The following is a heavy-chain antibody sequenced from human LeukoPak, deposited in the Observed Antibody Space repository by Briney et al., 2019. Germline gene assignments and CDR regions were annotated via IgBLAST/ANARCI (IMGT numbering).Heavy chain of an antibody. D-gene: IGHD3-3*01. CDR2: ISSSSSYI. CDR1: GFTFSSYS. J-gene: IGHJ6*03. V-gene: IGHV3-21*01. CDR3: ARADFWVVQAHMDV. Sequence: RGSLRLSCAASGFTFSSYSMNWVRQAPGKGLEWVSSISSSSSYIYYADSVKGRFTISRDNAKNSLYLQMNSLRAEDTAVYYCARADFWVVQAHMDVWGKGPRSPSP.